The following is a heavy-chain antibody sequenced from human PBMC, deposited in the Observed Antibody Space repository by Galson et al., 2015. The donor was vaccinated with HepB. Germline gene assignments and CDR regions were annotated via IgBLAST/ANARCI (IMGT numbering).Heavy chain of an antibody. CDR3: ARSLGIGIDF. CDR2: IWHDGGKK. J-gene: IGHJ4*02. D-gene: IGHD2-21*01. Sequence: SLRLSCAASGFTFKNFGMHWVRQAPGKGLEWVAVIWHDGGKKYYGDSVKGRFTVSRDNHENTLSLQMNSLRVEDTATCFCARSLGIGIDFWGQGSLVIVSS. CDR1: GFTFKNFG. V-gene: IGHV3-33*08.